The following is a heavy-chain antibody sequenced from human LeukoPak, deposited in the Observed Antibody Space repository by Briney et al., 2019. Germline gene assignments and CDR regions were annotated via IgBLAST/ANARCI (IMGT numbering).Heavy chain of an antibody. Sequence: GGSLRLSYAASGFTFSSYAMHWVRQAPGKGLEWVTVISYDGSNKYYADSVKVRFTISRDNSKNTLYLQMNSLRAEDTAVYYCARDHRRGYYYDSSGYYYFDYWGQGTLVTVSS. D-gene: IGHD3-22*01. J-gene: IGHJ4*02. CDR2: ISYDGSNK. CDR1: GFTFSSYA. V-gene: IGHV3-30-3*01. CDR3: ARDHRRGYYYDSSGYYYFDY.